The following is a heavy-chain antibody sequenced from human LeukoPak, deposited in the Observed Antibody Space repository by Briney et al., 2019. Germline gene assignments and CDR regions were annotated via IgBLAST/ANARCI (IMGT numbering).Heavy chain of an antibody. CDR1: GGSIRGYY. Sequence: SETLSLTCNVSGGSIRGYYWSWIRQPPGKGLEWIGYIYSSGSTNYNPSLKSRVTMSVDTSKNQFSLKVNSVTAADTVVYYCARVYDSGSQAYFYYMDVWGKGTTVTISS. J-gene: IGHJ6*03. D-gene: IGHD3-10*01. CDR2: IYSSGST. CDR3: ARVYDSGSQAYFYYMDV. V-gene: IGHV4-59*01.